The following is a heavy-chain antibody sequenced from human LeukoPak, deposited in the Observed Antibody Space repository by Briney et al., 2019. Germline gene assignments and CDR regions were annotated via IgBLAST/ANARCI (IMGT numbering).Heavy chain of an antibody. V-gene: IGHV3-21*01. Sequence: GGSLRLSCAASGFTFSSYSMNWVRQAPGKGLEWVSSISSSSSYIYYADSVKGRFTISRDNAKNSLYLQMNSLRAEDTAMYYCARDSYYYDSSGKTGYYMDVWGKGTTVTVSS. CDR2: ISSSSSYI. CDR1: GFTFSSYS. J-gene: IGHJ6*03. D-gene: IGHD3-22*01. CDR3: ARDSYYYDSSGKTGYYMDV.